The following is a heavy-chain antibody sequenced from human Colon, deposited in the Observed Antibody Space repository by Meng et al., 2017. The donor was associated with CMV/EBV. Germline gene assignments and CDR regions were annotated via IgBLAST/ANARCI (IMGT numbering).Heavy chain of an antibody. Sequence: GESLKISCSASGFSFSSYEMNWVRQAPGKGLEWISIIYRGGPTYYAESVKGRFTISRDNSQNTLYLQMNSLRAEDTAVYYCARSGPPYSDILGYFDYWGQGTLVTVSS. V-gene: IGHV3-53*01. CDR2: IYRGGPT. J-gene: IGHJ4*02. D-gene: IGHD3-9*01. CDR3: ARSGPPYSDILGYFDY. CDR1: GFSFSSYE.